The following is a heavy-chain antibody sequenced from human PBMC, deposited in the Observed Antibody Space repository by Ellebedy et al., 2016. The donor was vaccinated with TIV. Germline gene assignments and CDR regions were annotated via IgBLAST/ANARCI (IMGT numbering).Heavy chain of an antibody. CDR1: GGTFSSYA. CDR3: ATDPSYYGSGSYYKLDP. V-gene: IGHV1-69*06. D-gene: IGHD3-10*01. CDR2: IIPIFGTA. Sequence: SVKVSXXASGGTFSSYAISWVRQAPGQGLEWMGGIIPIFGTANYAQKFQGRVTITADKSTSTAYMELSSLRSEDTAVYYCATDPSYYGSGSYYKLDPWGQGTLVTVSS. J-gene: IGHJ5*02.